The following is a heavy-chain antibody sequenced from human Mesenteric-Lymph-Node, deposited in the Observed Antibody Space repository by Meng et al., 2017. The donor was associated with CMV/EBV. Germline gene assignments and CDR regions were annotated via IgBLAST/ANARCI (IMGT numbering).Heavy chain of an antibody. CDR3: ARPHYYGSGSSPWFDP. J-gene: IGHJ5*02. Sequence: QLQLQESGPVLVKPSETLSLTCTVSGGSISSSSYYWGWIRQPPGKGLEWIGSIYYSGSTYYNPSLKSRVTISVDTSKNQFSLKLSSVTAADTAVYYCARPHYYGSGSSPWFDPWGQGTLVTVSS. D-gene: IGHD3-10*01. CDR1: GGSISSSSYY. V-gene: IGHV4-39*01. CDR2: IYYSGST.